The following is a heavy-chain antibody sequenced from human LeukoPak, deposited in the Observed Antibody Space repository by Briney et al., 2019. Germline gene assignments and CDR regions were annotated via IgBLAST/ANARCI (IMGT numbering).Heavy chain of an antibody. D-gene: IGHD6-6*01. CDR2: ISYDGSNK. Sequence: GGSLRLSCAASGFTFSSYAMHWVRQAPGEGLEWVAVISYDGSNKYYADSVKGRFTISRDNSKNTLYLQMNSLRAEDTAVYYCARDYLEDSSPPYYFDYWGQGTLVTVSS. V-gene: IGHV3-30-3*01. CDR3: ARDYLEDSSPPYYFDY. CDR1: GFTFSSYA. J-gene: IGHJ4*02.